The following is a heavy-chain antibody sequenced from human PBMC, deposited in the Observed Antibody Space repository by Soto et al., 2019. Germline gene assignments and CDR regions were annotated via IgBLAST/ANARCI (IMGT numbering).Heavy chain of an antibody. J-gene: IGHJ4*02. CDR3: ARAQSVLPAAYDY. CDR1: GFTFSSYW. Sequence: PGGSLRLSCAASGFTFSSYWMHWVRQAPGKGLVWVSRINSDGSSTSYADSVKGRFTISRDNAKNTLYLQMNSLRAEDTAVYYCARAQSVLPAAYDYWGQGTLVTVSS. V-gene: IGHV3-74*01. CDR2: INSDGSST. D-gene: IGHD2-2*01.